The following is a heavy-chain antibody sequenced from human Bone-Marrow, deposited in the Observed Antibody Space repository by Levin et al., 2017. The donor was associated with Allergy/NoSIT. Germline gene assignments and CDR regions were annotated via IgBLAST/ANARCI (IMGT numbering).Heavy chain of an antibody. Sequence: LRLSCSVSGAAISSGGYYWGWTRQHPGKGLEWIGHIYYSGRIYKNSSLKSRLSITFDMSANQFSLKLSSVTAADTAVYFCARARLGKSYYDTSGHVFDIWGQGTMVTVSS. V-gene: IGHV4-31*03. J-gene: IGHJ3*02. CDR1: GAAISSGGYY. D-gene: IGHD3-22*01. CDR3: ARARLGKSYYDTSGHVFDI. CDR2: IYYSGRI.